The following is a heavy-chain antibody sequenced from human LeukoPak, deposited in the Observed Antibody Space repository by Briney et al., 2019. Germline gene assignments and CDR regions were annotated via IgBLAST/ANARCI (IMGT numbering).Heavy chain of an antibody. CDR3: ASDSLAAAGTMDY. V-gene: IGHV3-48*01. Sequence: GGSLRLSCAASGFTFSSYSMNWVRQAPGKGLEWVSYITGHSSTIYYADSVKGRFTISRDNAKNSLYLQMNSLRVEDTAVYYRASDSLAAAGTMDYWGQGTLVTVSS. J-gene: IGHJ4*02. CDR1: GFTFSSYS. D-gene: IGHD6-13*01. CDR2: ITGHSSTI.